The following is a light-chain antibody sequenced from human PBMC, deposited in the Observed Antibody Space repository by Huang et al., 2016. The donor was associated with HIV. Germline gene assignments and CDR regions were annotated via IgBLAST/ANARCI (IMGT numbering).Light chain of an antibody. CDR2: AAS. Sequence: IQLTQSPSSLSASVGDRVTITCRASQGINNYLAWYQQKPGKAPKLLIYAASTLQSGVPSRFSGSGSGTDFTLTSSSLQPEDFAIYYCQQLDNYPRTFGQGSKVEIK. CDR1: QGINNY. J-gene: IGKJ1*01. CDR3: QQLDNYPRT. V-gene: IGKV1-9*01.